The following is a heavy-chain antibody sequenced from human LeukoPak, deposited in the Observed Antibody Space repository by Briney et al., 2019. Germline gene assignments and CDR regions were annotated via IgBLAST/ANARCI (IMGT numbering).Heavy chain of an antibody. D-gene: IGHD6-13*01. CDR3: ARDRLAAAVDY. CDR2: INPSGGST. J-gene: IGHJ4*02. Sequence: ASVKVSCKTSGYSFIDYYMHWVRQAPGQGLERMGIINPSGGSTSYAQKFQGRVTMTRDMSTSTVYMELSSLRSEDTAVYYCARDRLAAAVDYWGQGTLVTVSS. V-gene: IGHV1-46*01. CDR1: GYSFIDYY.